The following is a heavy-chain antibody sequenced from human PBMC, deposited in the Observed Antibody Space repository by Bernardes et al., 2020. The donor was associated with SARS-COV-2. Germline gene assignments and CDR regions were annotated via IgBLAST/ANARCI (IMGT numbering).Heavy chain of an antibody. CDR3: VKGGIVVVPAATTHDAFDI. CDR2: ISSNGGST. J-gene: IGHJ3*02. V-gene: IGHV3-64D*09. Sequence: SLRLSCSASGFTFSSYAMHWVRQAPGKGLEYVSAISSNGGSTYYADSVKGRFTISRDNSKNTLYLQMSSLRAEDTAVYYCVKGGIVVVPAATTHDAFDIWGQGTMVTVSS. D-gene: IGHD2-2*01. CDR1: GFTFSSYA.